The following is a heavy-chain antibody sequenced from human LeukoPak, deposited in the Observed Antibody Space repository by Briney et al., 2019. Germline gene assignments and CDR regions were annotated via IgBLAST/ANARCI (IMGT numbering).Heavy chain of an antibody. V-gene: IGHV3-73*01. CDR3: TKFYYDVLTGYRGMDV. CDR2: IRSKADDFAT. CDR1: GFNFNYAW. J-gene: IGHJ6*02. Sequence: GGSLRLSCAASGFNFNYAWMTWVRQAPGKGLEWVGRIRSKADDFATAYAASVKGRFLISRDDSKNTAYLQMNSLKTEDTAVYYCTKFYYDVLTGYRGMDVWGQGTTVTVSS. D-gene: IGHD3-9*01.